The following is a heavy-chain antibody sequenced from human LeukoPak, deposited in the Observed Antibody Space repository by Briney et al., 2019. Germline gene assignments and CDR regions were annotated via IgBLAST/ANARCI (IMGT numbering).Heavy chain of an antibody. CDR1: GGTFRSFA. V-gene: IGHV1-69*13. D-gene: IGHD3-22*01. Sequence: ASVKVSCKASGGTFRSFAISWVRQAPGQGLEWMGGIIPIFRTANYAQKFQGRVTITADESTSTAYMELSGLRSEDTAVYYCARALRYYSDSSGYAFDYWGQGTLVTVSS. J-gene: IGHJ4*02. CDR2: IIPIFRTA. CDR3: ARALRYYSDSSGYAFDY.